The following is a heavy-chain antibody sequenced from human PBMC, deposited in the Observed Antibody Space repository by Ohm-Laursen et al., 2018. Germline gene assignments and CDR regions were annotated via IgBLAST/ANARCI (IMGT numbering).Heavy chain of an antibody. CDR3: ARDETGSSVFGPYYYGMDV. CDR1: GYSFTKYY. Sequence: SSVKVSCKTSGYSFTKYYINWVRQAPGQGLEWVGIINPTGGTASYAEKFQGRVTLTRDTSTGTVYLELNSLISEDTALYYCARDETGSSVFGPYYYGMDVWGQGTTVTVSS. D-gene: IGHD3-9*01. J-gene: IGHJ6*02. V-gene: IGHV1-46*01. CDR2: INPTGGTA.